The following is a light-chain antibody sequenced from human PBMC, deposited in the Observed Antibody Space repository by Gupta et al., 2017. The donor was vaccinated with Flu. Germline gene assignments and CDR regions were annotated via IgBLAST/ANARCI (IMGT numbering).Light chain of an antibody. Sequence: QSALTQPASVSGSPGQSITISCTGTSSDVGRSDYVSWYRQHPGKAPKLVIYDVSNRPSGVSSRFSGSKSGNTASLTISGLQAEDETDYYCSSYTSSSTFYVFGSGTKVTVL. CDR3: SSYTSSSTFYV. CDR1: SSDVGRSDY. V-gene: IGLV2-14*01. CDR2: DVS. J-gene: IGLJ1*01.